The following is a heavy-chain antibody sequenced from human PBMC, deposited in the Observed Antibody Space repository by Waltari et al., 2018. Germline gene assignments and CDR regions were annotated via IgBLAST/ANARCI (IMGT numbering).Heavy chain of an antibody. Sequence: EVQLVESGGGWVQPGGSLRLSCAASGFNFRSYEMNWARQAPGKGLEWVSYIIGGGSTIYYAVSVKGRFTISRDNAKNSLYLQMDSLRVEDTAVYYCARGVDYWGQGTLVTVSS. V-gene: IGHV3-48*03. CDR2: IIGGGSTI. CDR3: ARGVDY. CDR1: GFNFRSYE. J-gene: IGHJ4*02.